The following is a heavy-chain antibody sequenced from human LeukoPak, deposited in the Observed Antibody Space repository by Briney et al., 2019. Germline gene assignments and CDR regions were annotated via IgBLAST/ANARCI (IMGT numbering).Heavy chain of an antibody. V-gene: IGHV1-2*02. CDR1: GYTFTDYY. CDR3: ARDMSSYCSSPSGCYFGGVDY. J-gene: IGHJ4*02. Sequence: ASVKVSCKASGYTFTDYYMHWVRQAPGQGLEWMGWINPNSGTTRYAQKFQGRVTMTRDTSITAAYMELSGLRSDDTAVYYCARDMSSYCSSPSGCYFGGVDYWGQGTLVAVSS. D-gene: IGHD2-2*01. CDR2: INPNSGTT.